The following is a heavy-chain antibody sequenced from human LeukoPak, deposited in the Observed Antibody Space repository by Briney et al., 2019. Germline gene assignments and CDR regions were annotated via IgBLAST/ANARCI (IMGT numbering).Heavy chain of an antibody. J-gene: IGHJ4*02. CDR2: IYPGDSDT. V-gene: IGHV5-51*01. Sequence: GESLKISCKGSGYSFTSYWISWVRQMPGKGLEWMGIIYPGDSDTRYSPSFQGQVTISADKSISTAYLQWNSLKASDTAMYYCARFVGACSGGSCYSDSWGQGTLVTVPS. D-gene: IGHD2-15*01. CDR3: ARFVGACSGGSCYSDS. CDR1: GYSFTSYW.